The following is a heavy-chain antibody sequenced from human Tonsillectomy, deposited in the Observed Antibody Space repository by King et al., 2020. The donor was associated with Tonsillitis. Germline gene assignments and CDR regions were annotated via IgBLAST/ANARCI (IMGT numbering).Heavy chain of an antibody. J-gene: IGHJ4*02. D-gene: IGHD3-16*02. V-gene: IGHV3-11*05. CDR1: GFIFSDYY. CDR2: ITSSSTYT. CDR3: ARWGERTSFRLGGDY. Sequence: VQLVESGGGLVKPGGSLRLSCAASGFIFSDYYMTWVRQAPGKGLEWVSHITSSSTYTNYADSVRGRFTISRDNAKNSLYLQMNSLKDEDTAVYYCARWGERTSFRLGGDYWGQGTLVTVSS.